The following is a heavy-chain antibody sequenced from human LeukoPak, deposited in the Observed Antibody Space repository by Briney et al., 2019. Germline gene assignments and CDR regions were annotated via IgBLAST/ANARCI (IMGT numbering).Heavy chain of an antibody. CDR3: ARHPSDYGGNGRNWFDP. D-gene: IGHD4-23*01. Sequence: ASVKVSCKASGYTFTSYGISWVRQAPGQGLEWMGWISAYNGNTNYAQKLQGRVTMTTDTSTSTAYMELRSLRSDDTAVYYCARHPSDYGGNGRNWFDPWGQGTLVTVSS. CDR2: ISAYNGNT. CDR1: GYTFTSYG. V-gene: IGHV1-18*01. J-gene: IGHJ5*02.